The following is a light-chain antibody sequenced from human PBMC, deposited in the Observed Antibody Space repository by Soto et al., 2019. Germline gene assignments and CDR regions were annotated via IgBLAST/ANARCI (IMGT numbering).Light chain of an antibody. CDR1: QSISSW. J-gene: IGKJ1*01. V-gene: IGKV1-5*03. Sequence: DIQMTQSPSTLSASVGDRVTITCRASQSISSWLAWYQQKPGKAPKLLIYKASSLESGVPSRFSGSGSGTEFSLPISSLQPDDFATYYCQQYNSYSTWTFGQGTKVDIK. CDR3: QQYNSYSTWT. CDR2: KAS.